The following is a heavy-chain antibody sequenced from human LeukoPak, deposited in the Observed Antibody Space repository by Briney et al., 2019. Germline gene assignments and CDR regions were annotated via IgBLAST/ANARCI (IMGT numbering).Heavy chain of an antibody. CDR2: IYYSGST. V-gene: IGHV4-39*07. CDR1: GGSISSSSYY. J-gene: IGHJ4*02. CDR3: ARVAAAAGWEFDY. D-gene: IGHD6-13*01. Sequence: SETLSLTCTVSGGSISSSSYYWGWIRQPPGKGLEWIGSIYYSGSTYYNPSLKSRVTISVDTSKNQFSLKLSSVTAADTAVYYCARVAAAAGWEFDYWGQGTLVTVSS.